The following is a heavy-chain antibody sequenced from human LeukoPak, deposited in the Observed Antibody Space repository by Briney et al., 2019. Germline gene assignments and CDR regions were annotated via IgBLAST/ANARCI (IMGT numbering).Heavy chain of an antibody. D-gene: IGHD2-2*01. V-gene: IGHV4-59*11. CDR3: ARRQYQVLYMDV. J-gene: IGHJ6*03. CDR1: GGSISSHY. CDR2: IYYRGST. Sequence: SETLSLTCTVSGGSISSHYWSWIRQPPGKGLEWIGYIYYRGSTNYNPSLKSRVTIAVDTSKNQFSLKLSSVTAADTAVYYCARRQYQVLYMDVWGKGTTVTVSS.